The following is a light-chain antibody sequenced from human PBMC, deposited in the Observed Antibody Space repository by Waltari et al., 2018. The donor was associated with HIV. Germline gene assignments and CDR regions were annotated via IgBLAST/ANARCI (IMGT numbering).Light chain of an antibody. CDR2: KAS. V-gene: IGKV1-5*03. J-gene: IGKJ1*01. CDR1: QSINSW. CDR3: QQYNSDST. Sequence: DIQMIQSPSTLSASVGDRVTITCRASQSINSWLAWYQQKPGKAPKLLIYKASSLESGVPSRFSGSGSGTEFTLTISSLQPDDFATYYCQQYNSDSTFGQGTKVEIK.